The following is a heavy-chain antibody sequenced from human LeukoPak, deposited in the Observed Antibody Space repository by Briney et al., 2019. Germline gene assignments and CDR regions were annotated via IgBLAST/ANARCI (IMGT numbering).Heavy chain of an antibody. J-gene: IGHJ5*02. CDR3: AGAGDGNIDP. CDR2: INQDGSGK. V-gene: IGHV3-7*05. Sequence: AGCLRLSCAASGLTFRSYWMNWVRQAPGIVLQWVANINQDGSGKYYADSVKGRFTISRDNAKNSLYLEMNSLRADDTAVYYCAGAGDGNIDPWGQGTLVTVSS. D-gene: IGHD5-24*01. CDR1: GLTFRSYW.